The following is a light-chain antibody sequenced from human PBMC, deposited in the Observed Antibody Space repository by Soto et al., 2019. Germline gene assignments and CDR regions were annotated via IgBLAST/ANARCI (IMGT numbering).Light chain of an antibody. V-gene: IGKV1-39*01. CDR1: QTISNY. Sequence: DIQMTQSPSSLSASVGDSVTITCRASQTISNYLNWYEKKPGNAPNLLIYAASNLKSGVPSRFIGSGSGTEFTLTISSLQPEDFATYYCQQSYSTPPRLTFGPGTKVDIK. CDR3: QQSYSTPPRLT. CDR2: AAS. J-gene: IGKJ3*01.